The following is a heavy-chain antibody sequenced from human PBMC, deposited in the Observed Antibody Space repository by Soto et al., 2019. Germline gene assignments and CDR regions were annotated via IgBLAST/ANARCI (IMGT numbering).Heavy chain of an antibody. CDR3: ATSLYYDILTGYLHPGDMDV. D-gene: IGHD3-9*01. Sequence: SETLSPTCAVSIGSISSSNWWSWARQPPGKGLEWIGEIYHSGSTNYNPSLKSRVTISVDKSKNQFSLKLSSVTAADTAVYYCATSLYYDILTGYLHPGDMDVWGKGTTVTVSS. J-gene: IGHJ6*03. CDR1: IGSISSSNW. CDR2: IYHSGST. V-gene: IGHV4-4*02.